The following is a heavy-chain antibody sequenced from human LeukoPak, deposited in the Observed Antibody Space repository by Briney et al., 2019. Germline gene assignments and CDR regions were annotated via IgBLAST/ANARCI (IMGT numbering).Heavy chain of an antibody. CDR3: ARRAGAYSHPYDY. CDR1: GFIFSRYS. Sequence: GGSLRLSCAASGFIFSRYSMNWVRQAPGKGLEWVSSISSSSSYIYYADSVKGRFTISRDNSKNTLYLQMNSLRAEDTAVYYCARRAGAYSHPYDYWGQGTLVTVSS. J-gene: IGHJ4*02. CDR2: ISSSSSYI. V-gene: IGHV3-21*04. D-gene: IGHD4/OR15-4a*01.